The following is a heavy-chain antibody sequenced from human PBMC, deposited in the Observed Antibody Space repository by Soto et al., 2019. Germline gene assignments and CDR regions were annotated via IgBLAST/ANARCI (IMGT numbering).Heavy chain of an antibody. CDR1: GGSISSGGYS. Sequence: QLQLQESGSGLVKPSQTLSLTCAVSGGSISSGGYSWSWIRQPPGKGLEWIGYIYHSGSTYYNPSLKSRVTIAVDRSKNQFSLKLSSVTAADTAVYYCARKGGPGGWYFDLWGRGTLVTVSS. V-gene: IGHV4-30-2*01. CDR2: IYHSGST. J-gene: IGHJ2*01. CDR3: ARKGGPGGWYFDL. D-gene: IGHD3-16*01.